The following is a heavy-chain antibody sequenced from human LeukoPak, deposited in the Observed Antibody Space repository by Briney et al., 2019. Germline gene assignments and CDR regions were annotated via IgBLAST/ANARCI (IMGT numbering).Heavy chain of an antibody. CDR2: IYYSGST. Sequence: SETLSLTCTVSGGSISSSSYYWGWIRQPPGKGLEWIGSIYYSGSTYYNPSLKSRVTISVDTSKNQFSLKLSSVTAADTAVYYCARRVTTVSWFDPWGQETLVTVSS. CDR3: ARRVTTVSWFDP. D-gene: IGHD4-11*01. J-gene: IGHJ5*02. V-gene: IGHV4-39*01. CDR1: GGSISSSSYY.